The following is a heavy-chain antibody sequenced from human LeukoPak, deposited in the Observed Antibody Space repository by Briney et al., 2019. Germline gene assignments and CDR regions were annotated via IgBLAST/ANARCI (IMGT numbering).Heavy chain of an antibody. CDR3: ARGYSSGWPAKY. CDR2: INPNSGGT. D-gene: IGHD6-19*01. J-gene: IGHJ4*02. CDR1: GYTFTGYY. Sequence: ASVKVSCKASGYTFTGYYMHWVRQAAGQGLEWMGWINPNSGGTNYAQKFQGRVTMTRDTSISTAYMELSRLRSDDTAVYYCARGYSSGWPAKYWGQGTLVTVSS. V-gene: IGHV1-2*02.